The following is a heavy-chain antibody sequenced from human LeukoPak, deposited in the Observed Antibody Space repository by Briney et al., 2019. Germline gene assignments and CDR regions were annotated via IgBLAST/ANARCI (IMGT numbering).Heavy chain of an antibody. D-gene: IGHD3-10*01. CDR1: GGSISSSSYY. Sequence: SETLSLTCTVSGGSISSSSYYWGWIRQPPGKGLEWIGSIYYSGSTYYNPSLKSRVTISVDTSKNQFSLKLSSVTAADTAVYYCARQETLWFGELLENLDYWGQGTLVTVSS. CDR3: ARQETLWFGELLENLDY. CDR2: IYYSGST. V-gene: IGHV4-39*01. J-gene: IGHJ4*02.